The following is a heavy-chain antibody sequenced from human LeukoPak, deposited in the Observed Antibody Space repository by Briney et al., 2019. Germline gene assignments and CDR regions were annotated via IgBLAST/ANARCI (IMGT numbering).Heavy chain of an antibody. V-gene: IGHV4-59*01. CDR3: ARDYDSSGYGAFDI. CDR1: GGSISSSY. CDR2: IYYSGST. Sequence: PSETLSLTCTVSGGSISSSYWSWIRQPPGMGLEWIGYIYYSGSTNYNPSLKSRVTISVDTSKNQFSLKLSSVTAADTAVYYCARDYDSSGYGAFDIWGQGTMVTVSS. J-gene: IGHJ3*02. D-gene: IGHD3-22*01.